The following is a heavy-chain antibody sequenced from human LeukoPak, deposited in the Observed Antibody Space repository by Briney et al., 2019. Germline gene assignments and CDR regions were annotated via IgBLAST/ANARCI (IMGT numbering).Heavy chain of an antibody. CDR3: ARWVRGCSSTSCYESSFDY. CDR2: IIPILGIA. V-gene: IGHV1-69*04. Sequence: SVKVSCKASGGTFSSYAISWVRQAPGQGLEWMGRIIPILGIANYAQKFQGRVTITADKSASTAYMELSSLRSEDTAVYYCARWVRGCSSTSCYESSFDYWGQGTLVTVSS. D-gene: IGHD2-2*01. CDR1: GGTFSSYA. J-gene: IGHJ4*02.